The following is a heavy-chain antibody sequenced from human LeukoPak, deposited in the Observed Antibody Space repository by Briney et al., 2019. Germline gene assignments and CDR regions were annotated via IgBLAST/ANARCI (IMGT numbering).Heavy chain of an antibody. CDR3: ARDRYQLLSYFDY. Sequence: GGSLRLSCAASGFTFSSYAMHWVRQAPGKGLEWVAVISYDGSNKYYADSVKGRFTISRDNSKNTLYLQMNSLRAEDTAVYYCARDRYQLLSYFDYWGQGTLVTVSS. J-gene: IGHJ4*02. V-gene: IGHV3-30-3*01. D-gene: IGHD2-2*01. CDR1: GFTFSSYA. CDR2: ISYDGSNK.